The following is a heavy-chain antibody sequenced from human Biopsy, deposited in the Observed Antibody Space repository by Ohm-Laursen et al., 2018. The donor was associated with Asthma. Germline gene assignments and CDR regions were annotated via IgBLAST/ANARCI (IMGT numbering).Heavy chain of an antibody. CDR1: GGYMRSGNYY. D-gene: IGHD6-13*01. CDR2: IYYSGTT. J-gene: IGHJ6*02. CDR3: VRGSSSWHHGPFHYYYGLDV. V-gene: IGHV4-39*01. Sequence: TLSLTCCLSSGSGGYMRSGNYYWGWIRQPPGKGLEWIGSIYYSGTTYYNPSLESRVTVSADTSKNQFSLKLISVTAADTAVYYCVRGSSSWHHGPFHYYYGLDVWGQGTTATVSS.